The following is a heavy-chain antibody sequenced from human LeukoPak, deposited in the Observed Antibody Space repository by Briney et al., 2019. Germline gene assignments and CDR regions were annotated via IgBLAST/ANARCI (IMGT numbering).Heavy chain of an antibody. J-gene: IGHJ4*02. Sequence: PSETLSLTCTVSGGSISSSSYYWGWIRQPPGKGLEWIGSIYYSGSTYYNPSLKSRVTISVDTSKNQFSLKLSSVTAADTAVYYCARTTRGTREVVAAPGYWGQGTLVTVSS. V-gene: IGHV4-39*07. D-gene: IGHD2-15*01. CDR2: IYYSGST. CDR3: ARTTRGTREVVAAPGY. CDR1: GGSISSSSYY.